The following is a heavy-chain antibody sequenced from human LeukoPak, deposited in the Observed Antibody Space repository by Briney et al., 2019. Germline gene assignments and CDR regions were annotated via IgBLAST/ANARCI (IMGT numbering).Heavy chain of an antibody. D-gene: IGHD3-22*01. Sequence: PSETLSLTCTVSGDSITGTCYYWCWIRQPPGKGLEWIGSMFYSGSTYSNPSLKSRVTISVDTSKNQFSLMLSSVTAADTAVYYCSRHDSDSTGYYYFDYWGQGTLVTVSS. CDR2: MFYSGST. CDR3: SRHDSDSTGYYYFDY. V-gene: IGHV4-39*01. J-gene: IGHJ4*02. CDR1: GDSITGTCYY.